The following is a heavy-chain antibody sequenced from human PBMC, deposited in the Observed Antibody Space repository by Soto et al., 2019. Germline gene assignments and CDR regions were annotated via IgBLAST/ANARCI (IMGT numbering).Heavy chain of an antibody. D-gene: IGHD5-18*01. CDR3: ARAPSIQLWPHYYYFGMDV. J-gene: IGHJ6*02. CDR2: INYSGTT. V-gene: IGHV4-34*01. CDR1: SRSFRDYY. Sequence: SETLSLTCAVYSRSFRDYYWTWIRQPPGKGLEFIGEINYSGTTHYNPSLKSRVTISVDTSKNQFSLKLSSVTAADTAVYYCARAPSIQLWPHYYYFGMDVWGQGTTVTVSS.